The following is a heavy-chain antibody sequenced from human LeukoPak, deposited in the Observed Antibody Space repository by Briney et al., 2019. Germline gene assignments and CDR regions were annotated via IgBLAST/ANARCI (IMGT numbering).Heavy chain of an antibody. V-gene: IGHV1-46*01. J-gene: IGHJ3*02. Sequence: ASVKVSCKASGYTFTNYYMHWVRQAPGQGLEWMGIINPSGGSTSYAQKFQGRLIMTRDTSTSTVYTELSSLRSEDTAVYYCARATWYGGNPSGAFDIWGQGTMVTVSS. CDR1: GYTFTNYY. CDR3: ARATWYGGNPSGAFDI. D-gene: IGHD4/OR15-4a*01. CDR2: INPSGGST.